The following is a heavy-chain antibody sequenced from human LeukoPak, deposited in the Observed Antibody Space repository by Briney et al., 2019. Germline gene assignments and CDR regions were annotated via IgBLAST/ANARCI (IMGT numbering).Heavy chain of an antibody. CDR2: ISSSSSYI. V-gene: IGHV3-21*01. Sequence: GGSLRLSCAASGFTFSSYSMNWVRQAPGKGLEWVSSISSSSSYIYYADSVKGRFTISRDNAKNSLYLQMNSLRTEDTAVYYCARDKGRRIAVAGNFDYWGQGTLVTVSS. CDR1: GFTFSSYS. J-gene: IGHJ4*02. CDR3: ARDKGRRIAVAGNFDY. D-gene: IGHD6-19*01.